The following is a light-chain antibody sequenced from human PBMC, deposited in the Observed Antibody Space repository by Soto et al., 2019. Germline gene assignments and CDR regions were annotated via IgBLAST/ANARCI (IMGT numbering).Light chain of an antibody. CDR1: RGDIGGYNY. CDR2: DVY. CDR3: SSYTSSTTIV. J-gene: IGLJ1*01. V-gene: IGLV2-14*03. Sequence: QSALTQPASVSASPGQSITISCTGTRGDIGGYNYVSWYQQHPGKAPKLMIYDVYHRPSGVSNRFSASKSGNTASLTISGLQAEDEADYYCSSYTSSTTIVFGTGTKVTVL.